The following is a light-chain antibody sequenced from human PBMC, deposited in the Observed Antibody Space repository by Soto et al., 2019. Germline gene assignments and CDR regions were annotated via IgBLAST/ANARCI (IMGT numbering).Light chain of an antibody. V-gene: IGKV1-33*01. J-gene: IGKJ2*01. CDR1: QSVSSY. CDR2: DAS. CDR3: QQYDNLHT. Sequence: TQSPATLSLSPGERATLSCRASQSVSSYLAWYQQKPGKAPKLLIYDASNLETGVPSRFSGSGSGTDFTFTISSLQPEDIATYYCQQYDNLHTFGQGTKLEIK.